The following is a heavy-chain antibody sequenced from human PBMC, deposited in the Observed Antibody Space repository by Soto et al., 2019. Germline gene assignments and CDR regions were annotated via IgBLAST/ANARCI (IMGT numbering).Heavy chain of an antibody. CDR3: ATDLYYYETTGFYFFLPLDY. Sequence: SETLSLTCAVSGGSISSTTYYWGWIRQPPGKGLEWIGTISYSGATYYNPSLKSRVTIPVDTSNNQLFLKLTSVTAADTAVYYCATDLYYYETTGFYFFLPLDYWGQGALVTVSS. V-gene: IGHV4-39*01. D-gene: IGHD3-22*01. CDR1: GGSISSTTYY. J-gene: IGHJ4*02. CDR2: ISYSGAT.